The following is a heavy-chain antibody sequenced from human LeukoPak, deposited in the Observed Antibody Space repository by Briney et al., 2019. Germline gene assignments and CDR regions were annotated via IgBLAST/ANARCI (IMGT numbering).Heavy chain of an antibody. J-gene: IGHJ5*02. CDR1: GGSISSSSYY. V-gene: IGHV4-39*07. D-gene: IGHD2-15*01. CDR3: ARVVVLRVHNWFDP. CDR2: IYYSGST. Sequence: SETLSLTCTVSGGSISSSSYYWGWIRQPPGKGLEWIGSIYYSGSTYYNPSLKSRVTISVDTSKNQFSLKLSSVTAADTAVYYCARVVVLRVHNWFDPWGQGTLVTVSS.